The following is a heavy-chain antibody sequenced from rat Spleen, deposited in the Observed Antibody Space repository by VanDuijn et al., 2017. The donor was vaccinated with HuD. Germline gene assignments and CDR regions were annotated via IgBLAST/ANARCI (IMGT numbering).Heavy chain of an antibody. CDR3: ARPAHYYDGSYYYGGYFDY. J-gene: IGHJ2*01. CDR2: ISSGGTT. D-gene: IGHD1-12*02. CDR1: GFSLTSYT. V-gene: IGHV2-6*01. Sequence: QVQLKESGPGLVQPSQTLSLTCTVSGFSLTSYTVSWVRQPPGTGLEWIAAISSGGTTYYNSPSKSRLSISRDTSKSQVFLKMNSLQTEDTAMYFCARPAHYYDGSYYYGGYFDYWGQGVMVTVSS.